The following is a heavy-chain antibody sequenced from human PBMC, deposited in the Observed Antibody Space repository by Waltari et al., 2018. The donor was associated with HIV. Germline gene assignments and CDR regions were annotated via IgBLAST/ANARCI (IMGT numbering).Heavy chain of an antibody. CDR3: ASGGSAVTYFDF. D-gene: IGHD4-17*01. CDR1: GGSFSTYA. CDR2: IIPMLDTT. Sequence: QVRLVQSGAEVKKPGSSVKVSCKASGGSFSTYAVAWVRQAPGHWLEWMGGIIPMLDTTNYAQKFQGRVTITADKSTNTAYLEVSRLSSEDTAIYFCASGGSAVTYFDFWGQGTMVTVSS. V-gene: IGHV1-69*06. J-gene: IGHJ4*02.